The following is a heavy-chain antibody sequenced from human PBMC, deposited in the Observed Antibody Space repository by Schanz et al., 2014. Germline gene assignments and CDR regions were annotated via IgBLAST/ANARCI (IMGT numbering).Heavy chain of an antibody. Sequence: VQLVESGGGLVKPGGSLRLSCAASGFTFSSYSMNWVRQAPGKGLEWVAVIWSDGSGKYYADSVKGRFTISRDSPKNTLYLQMNSLSADDTAVFYCAKGMGYCSGGTCYDYYYYGLDVWGQGTTVTVSS. D-gene: IGHD2-15*01. V-gene: IGHV3-33*06. J-gene: IGHJ6*02. CDR1: GFTFSSYS. CDR3: AKGMGYCSGGTCYDYYYYGLDV. CDR2: IWSDGSGK.